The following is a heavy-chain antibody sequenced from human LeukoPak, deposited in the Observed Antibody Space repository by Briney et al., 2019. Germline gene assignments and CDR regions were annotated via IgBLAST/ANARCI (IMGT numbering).Heavy chain of an antibody. D-gene: IGHD1-26*01. Sequence: PSETLSLTCTVSGYSISTGYYWDWIRQPPGKGLGWIGTFYHGGSTYYNPSLKSRVTISVDTSKNQFSLKLSSVTAADTAVYYCARVRSYSDAFDIWGQGTMVTVSS. CDR2: FYHGGST. V-gene: IGHV4-38-2*02. J-gene: IGHJ3*02. CDR1: GYSISTGYY. CDR3: ARVRSYSDAFDI.